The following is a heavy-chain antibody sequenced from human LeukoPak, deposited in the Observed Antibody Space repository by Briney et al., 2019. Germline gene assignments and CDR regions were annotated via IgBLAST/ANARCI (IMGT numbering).Heavy chain of an antibody. J-gene: IGHJ4*02. CDR1: GGTFSSYA. V-gene: IGHV1-69*05. CDR2: IIPIFGTA. Sequence: ASVKVSCKDSGGTFSSYAISWVRQAPGQGLEWMGGIIPIFGTANYAQKFQGRVTITTDESTSTAYMELSSLRSEDTAVYYCARGSSGYDVFDYWGQGTLVTVSS. CDR3: ARGSSGYDVFDY. D-gene: IGHD5-12*01.